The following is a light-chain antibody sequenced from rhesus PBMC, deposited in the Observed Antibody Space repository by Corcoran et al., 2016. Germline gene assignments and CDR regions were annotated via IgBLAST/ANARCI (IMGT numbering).Light chain of an antibody. J-gene: IGKJ2*01. V-gene: IGKV3-53*02. CDR2: GAS. CDR3: QKYTSSPYS. Sequence: QVILTQSPATLSLSPGERATLTCRASQSVSSALAWYQQKPGQTPRLLIYGASSRATGIPDRFSGSGAGTEFTLTISSLEPEVFAVYYCQKYTSSPYSFCRGTKVEI. CDR1: QSVSSA.